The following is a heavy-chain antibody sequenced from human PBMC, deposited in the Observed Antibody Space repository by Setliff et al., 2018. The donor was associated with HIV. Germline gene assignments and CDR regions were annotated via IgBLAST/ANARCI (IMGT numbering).Heavy chain of an antibody. V-gene: IGHV3-30*02. CDR2: IHYDVSSK. CDR1: GFTFSSYG. Sequence: GGSLRLSCAAFGFTFSSYGMHWVRQAPGKGLEWVAFIHYDVSSKYYGDSVKGRFTISRDNSRNTLYLQMNSLRSDDTAVYYCARVVVRGVTFIAEYFQHWGQGTLVTVSS. J-gene: IGHJ1*01. D-gene: IGHD3-10*01. CDR3: ARVVVRGVTFIAEYFQH.